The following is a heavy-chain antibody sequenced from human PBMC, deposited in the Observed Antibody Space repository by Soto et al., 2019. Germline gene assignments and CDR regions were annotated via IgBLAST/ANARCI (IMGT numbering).Heavy chain of an antibody. J-gene: IGHJ3*02. CDR1: GGTFSSYT. CDR2: IIPILGIA. CDR3: ASLIVVVPAAKSSGNDAFDI. V-gene: IGHV1-69*02. D-gene: IGHD2-2*01. Sequence: SVKVSCKASGGTFSSYTISWVRQAPGQGLEWMGRIIPILGIANYAQKFQGRVTITADKSTSTAYMELSSLRSEDTAVYYCASLIVVVPAAKSSGNDAFDIWGQGTMVTVSS.